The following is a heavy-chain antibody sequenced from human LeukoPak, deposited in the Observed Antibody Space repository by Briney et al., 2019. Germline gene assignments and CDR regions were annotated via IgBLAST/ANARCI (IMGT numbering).Heavy chain of an antibody. J-gene: IGHJ4*02. CDR2: INQGGTT. Sequence: SETLSLTCAVYGGPFSGYYWTWIRQPPGKGLEWIGEINQGGTTNYNPSLRSRVTILIDTSRNQFSLRLSSVTAADTAVYYCARGRLFSEYRGNVGHEDFDYWGQGSLATVSS. D-gene: IGHD6-6*01. CDR1: GGPFSGYY. V-gene: IGHV4-34*01. CDR3: ARGRLFSEYRGNVGHEDFDY.